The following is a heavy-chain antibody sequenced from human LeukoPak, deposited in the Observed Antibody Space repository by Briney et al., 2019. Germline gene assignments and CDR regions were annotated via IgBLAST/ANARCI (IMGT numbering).Heavy chain of an antibody. Sequence: GGSLRLSCAASGFTISTFGIHWVRQAPGKGLEWVAAISPDGNSEYYADSVKGRFTISRDNSRNMIYLQMNSLRGEDSAVYYCAKVNNYDDYWGQGTLVTVSS. CDR2: ISPDGNSE. V-gene: IGHV3-30*18. J-gene: IGHJ4*02. CDR1: GFTISTFG. CDR3: AKVNNYDDY. D-gene: IGHD1/OR15-1a*01.